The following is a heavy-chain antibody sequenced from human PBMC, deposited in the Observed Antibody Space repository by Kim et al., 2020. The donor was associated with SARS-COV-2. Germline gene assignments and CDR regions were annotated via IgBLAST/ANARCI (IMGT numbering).Heavy chain of an antibody. Sequence: SETLSLTCTVSGGSISSGGYYWSWIRQHPGKGLEWIGYIYYSGSTYYNPSLKSRVTISVDTSKNQFSLKLSSVTAADTAVYYCARESMVRGVILQGDYYYYMDVWGKGTTVTVSS. V-gene: IGHV4-31*03. CDR3: ARESMVRGVILQGDYYYYMDV. CDR2: IYYSGST. J-gene: IGHJ6*03. CDR1: GGSISSGGYY. D-gene: IGHD3-10*01.